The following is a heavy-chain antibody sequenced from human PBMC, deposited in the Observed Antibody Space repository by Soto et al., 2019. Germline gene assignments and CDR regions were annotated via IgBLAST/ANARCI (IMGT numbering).Heavy chain of an antibody. J-gene: IGHJ1*01. D-gene: IGHD3-22*01. V-gene: IGHV3-53*01. CDR3: ARDLGGYYDSSGPSFQH. CDR1: GFTVSSNY. CDR2: IYSGGST. Sequence: PGGSLRLSCAASGFTVSSNYMSWVRQAPGKGLEWVSVIYSGGSTYYADSVKGRFTISRDNSKTTLYLQMNSLRAEDTAVYYCARDLGGYYDSSGPSFQHWGQGPLVTVSS.